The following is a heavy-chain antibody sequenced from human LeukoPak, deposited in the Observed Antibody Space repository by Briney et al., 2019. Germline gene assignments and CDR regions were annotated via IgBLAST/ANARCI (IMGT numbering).Heavy chain of an antibody. V-gene: IGHV4-31*03. CDR3: ARGRSGPYYYYMDV. Sequence: PSETLSLTCSVSGGSISSGGNYWSWIRQHPGKGLEWIGYILYSGSTYYNPSLKSRVTISVDTSKNQFSLKLSSVTAADTAVYYCARGRSGPYYYYMDVWGKGTTVTVSS. CDR1: GGSISSGGNY. CDR2: ILYSGST. D-gene: IGHD1-26*01. J-gene: IGHJ6*03.